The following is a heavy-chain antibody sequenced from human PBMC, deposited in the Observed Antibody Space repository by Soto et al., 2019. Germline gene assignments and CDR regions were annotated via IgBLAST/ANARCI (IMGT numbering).Heavy chain of an antibody. CDR3: AKGSSGLYERFVY. J-gene: IGHJ4*02. CDR2: ISGSGGST. CDR1: GFTFSSYA. D-gene: IGHD6-19*01. V-gene: IGHV3-23*01. Sequence: EVQLLESGGGLVQPGGSLRLSCAASGFTFSSYAMSWVRQAPGKGLEWVSAISGSGGSTYYADSVKGPFTSSSDNSKNTLNLQMNCLRAEDTAVYYCAKGSSGLYERFVYWGQGTLVTVSS.